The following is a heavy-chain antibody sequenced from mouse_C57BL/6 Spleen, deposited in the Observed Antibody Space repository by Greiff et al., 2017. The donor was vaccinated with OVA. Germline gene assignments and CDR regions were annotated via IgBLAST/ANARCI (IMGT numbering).Heavy chain of an antibody. Sequence: VQLQQSGAELVRPGASVTLSCKASGYTFTDYEMHWVKQTPVHGLEWIGAIDPETGGTYYNQKFKGKAILTADKSSSTDYMELRSLTSEDSAVYDCTRSDSSGYADAMDYWGQGTSVTVSS. J-gene: IGHJ4*01. CDR2: IDPETGGT. CDR3: TRSDSSGYADAMDY. D-gene: IGHD3-2*02. V-gene: IGHV1-15*01. CDR1: GYTFTDYE.